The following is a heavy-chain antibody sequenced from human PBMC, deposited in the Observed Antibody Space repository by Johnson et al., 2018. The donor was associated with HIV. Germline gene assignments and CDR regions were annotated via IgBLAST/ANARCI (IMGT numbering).Heavy chain of an antibody. CDR1: GFTFSSYA. CDR3: ASETGESGAFDI. Sequence: VQLVESGGGVVQPGRSLRLSCAASGFTFSSYAMHWVRQAPGKGLEWVAVISYDGSNKYYADSVKGRFTISRDNSKNTLYLQMKSLRAEDTAVYYCASETGESGAFDIWGQGKMVTVSS. J-gene: IGHJ3*02. CDR2: ISYDGSNK. D-gene: IGHD7-27*01. V-gene: IGHV3-30*04.